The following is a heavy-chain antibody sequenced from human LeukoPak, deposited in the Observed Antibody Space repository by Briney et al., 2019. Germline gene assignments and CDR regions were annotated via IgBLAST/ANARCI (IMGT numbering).Heavy chain of an antibody. CDR3: AREGGRAVPGRFDQ. CDR1: GINFRSSG. J-gene: IGHJ4*02. Sequence: PGGSLRLSCAASGINFRSSGMHWVRQAPGKGLEWVTFIQNDGSDKYYAASVKGRFTISRDNSKNTVYLHMASLRADDTALYDCAREGGRAVPGRFDQWGQGTLVTVSS. CDR2: IQNDGSDK. V-gene: IGHV3-30*02. D-gene: IGHD6-13*01.